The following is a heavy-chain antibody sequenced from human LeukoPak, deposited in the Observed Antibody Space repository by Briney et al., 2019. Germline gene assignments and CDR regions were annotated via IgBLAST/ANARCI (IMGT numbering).Heavy chain of an antibody. D-gene: IGHD3-22*01. CDR1: GNTFTSYG. CDR3: ARNKYYYDSSGYYY. V-gene: IGHV1-18*01. CDR2: ISAYNGNT. J-gene: IGHJ4*02. Sequence: ASGKVSCKASGNTFTSYGISWVRQAPGQGLEWMGWISAYNGNTNYAQKLQGRVTMTTDTSTSTAYMELRSLRSDDTAVYYCARNKYYYDSSGYYYWGQGTLVTVSS.